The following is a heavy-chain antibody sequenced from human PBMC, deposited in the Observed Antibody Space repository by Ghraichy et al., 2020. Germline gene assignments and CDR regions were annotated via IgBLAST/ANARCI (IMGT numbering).Heavy chain of an antibody. J-gene: IGHJ4*02. CDR2: IYPGDSDT. Sequence: GESLNISCKGSGYNFTNYWIAWVRQMPGKGLEWMGIIYPGDSDTRYSPSFQGQVTISADKSISTAYVQWSSLKASDTAMNYCARGIGSSWYRGFDYWGQGTLVTVSS. CDR3: ARGIGSSWYRGFDY. CDR1: GYNFTNYW. D-gene: IGHD6-13*01. V-gene: IGHV5-51*01.